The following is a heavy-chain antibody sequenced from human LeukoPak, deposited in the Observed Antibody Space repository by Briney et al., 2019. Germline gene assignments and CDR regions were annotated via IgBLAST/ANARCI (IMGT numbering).Heavy chain of an antibody. Sequence: GGSLRLSRAASGFTFDDYAMHWVRQAPGKGLEWVSLISWDGGSTYYADSVKGRFTISRDNSKNSLYLQMNSLRAEDTALYYCAKEAGIAAAGPFDYWGQGTLVTVSS. CDR3: AKEAGIAAAGPFDY. CDR1: GFTFDDYA. CDR2: ISWDGGST. V-gene: IGHV3-43D*03. J-gene: IGHJ4*02. D-gene: IGHD6-13*01.